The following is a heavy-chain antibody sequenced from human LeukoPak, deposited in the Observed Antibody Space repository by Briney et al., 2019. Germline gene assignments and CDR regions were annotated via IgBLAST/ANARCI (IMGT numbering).Heavy chain of an antibody. J-gene: IGHJ6*03. CDR1: GFTFSDYY. CDR3: ARLVRGSNYYMDV. CDR2: ISSSGSTI. V-gene: IGHV3-11*01. D-gene: IGHD1-26*01. Sequence: GGSLRLSCAASGFTFSDYYMSWIRQAPGKGLEWVSCISSSGSTIYYADSVKGRFTISRDNAKNSLYLQMNSLGAEDTAVYYCARLVRGSNYYMDVWGKGTTVTVSS.